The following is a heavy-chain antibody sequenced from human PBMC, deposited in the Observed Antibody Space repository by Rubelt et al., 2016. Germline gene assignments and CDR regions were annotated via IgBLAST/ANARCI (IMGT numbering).Heavy chain of an antibody. J-gene: IGHJ4*02. V-gene: IGHV2-5*02. D-gene: IGHD6-19*01. CDR2: IYWDDDK. Sequence: QITLKESSPTLVKPTQTLTLTCTFSGYSLSTSGVGVGWIRQPPGKALEWLALIYWDDDKRYRPSLKSRLTIPKGTSKNQVVLTMTNMDPVDTATYYCARTRIYTSAWTLDYWGQGALVTVSS. CDR1: GYSLSTSGVG. CDR3: ARTRIYTSAWTLDY.